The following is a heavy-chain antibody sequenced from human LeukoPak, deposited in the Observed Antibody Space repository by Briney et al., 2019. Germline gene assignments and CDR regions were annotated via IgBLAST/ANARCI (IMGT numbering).Heavy chain of an antibody. D-gene: IGHD3-3*01. CDR2: IRHDGSNE. CDR1: GFSFSNFG. V-gene: IGHV3-30*02. CDR3: ARDLGIFGDFDY. J-gene: IGHJ4*02. Sequence: GGSLRLSCTTSGFSFSNFGMHWVRQTPDKGLECLGFIRHDGSNEYSADSVKGRFTISRDNSRSTLFLQMDNLRSEDTAIYYCARDLGIFGDFDYWGQGTLVIVSS.